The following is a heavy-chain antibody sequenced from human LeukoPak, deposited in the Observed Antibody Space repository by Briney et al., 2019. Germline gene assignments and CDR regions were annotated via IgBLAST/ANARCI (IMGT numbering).Heavy chain of an antibody. CDR2: ISSSGSTI. V-gene: IGHV3-48*03. J-gene: IGHJ4*02. CDR1: GFTFSSYE. CDR3: AKLAAGLFDY. D-gene: IGHD6-13*01. Sequence: PGGSLRLSCAASGFTFSSYEMNWVRQAPGKGLEWVSYISSSGSTIYYADSVKGRFTISRDNAKSSLYLQMNSLRAEDTAVYYCAKLAAGLFDYWGQGTLVTVSS.